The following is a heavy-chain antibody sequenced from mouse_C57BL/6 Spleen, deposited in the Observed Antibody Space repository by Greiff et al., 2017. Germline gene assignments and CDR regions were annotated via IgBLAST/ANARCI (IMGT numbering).Heavy chain of an antibody. Sequence: DVKLVESGGGLVKPGGSLKFSCAASGFTFSSYAMSWVRQTPEKRLEWVATISDGGSYTYYPDNVKGRYTISRDNAKNNLYLQMSHLKSEDTAMYYGARDGGDDDGWYFDVWGTGTTVTVSS. D-gene: IGHD2-4*01. J-gene: IGHJ1*03. CDR2: ISDGGSYT. CDR3: ARDGGDDDGWYFDV. V-gene: IGHV5-4*01. CDR1: GFTFSSYA.